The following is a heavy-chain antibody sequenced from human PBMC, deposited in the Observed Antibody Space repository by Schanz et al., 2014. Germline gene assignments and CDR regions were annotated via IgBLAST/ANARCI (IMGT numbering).Heavy chain of an antibody. Sequence: QVQLQESGPGLVKPSETLSLTCTVSGGSISTYYWSWIRQPAGKGLEWIGRIYTSGSTNYNPSLKSRDTMSVTPPKNQFPLTLGSATAADTAVYYCARYTGAYFDYWGQGTLVTVSS. V-gene: IGHV4-4*07. J-gene: IGHJ4*02. D-gene: IGHD1-26*01. CDR2: IYTSGST. CDR1: GGSISTYY. CDR3: ARYTGAYFDY.